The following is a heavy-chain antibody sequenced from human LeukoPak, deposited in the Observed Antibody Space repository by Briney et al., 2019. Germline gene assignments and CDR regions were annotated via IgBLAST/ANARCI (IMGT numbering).Heavy chain of an antibody. CDR2: IYYSGST. J-gene: IGHJ4*02. CDR1: GGSISSSSYY. Sequence: PSETLSLTCTVSGGSISSSSYYWGWIRQPPGKGLEWIGSIYYSGSTYYNPSPRSRVTISVDTSKNQFSLKLSSVTAADTAVYYCARHIEVYDYVWGSYLDYWGQGTLVTVSS. CDR3: ARHIEVYDYVWGSYLDY. D-gene: IGHD3-16*01. V-gene: IGHV4-39*01.